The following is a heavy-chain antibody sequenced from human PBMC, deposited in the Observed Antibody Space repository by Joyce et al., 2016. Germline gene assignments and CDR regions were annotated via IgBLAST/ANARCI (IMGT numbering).Heavy chain of an antibody. CDR3: AKDQDYGDYSVDY. CDR2: FSSSGGST. J-gene: IGHJ4*02. CDR1: RFAFSSYA. D-gene: IGHD4-17*01. V-gene: IGHV3-23*01. Sequence: EVQLLESGGGLVQPGGSLRLSCAASRFAFSSYAMSWVRQAPGKGLEGVSTFSSSGGSTYYADSVKGRFTISRDNSKNTLYLQMNSLRAGDTAVYYCAKDQDYGDYSVDYWGQGTLVTVSS.